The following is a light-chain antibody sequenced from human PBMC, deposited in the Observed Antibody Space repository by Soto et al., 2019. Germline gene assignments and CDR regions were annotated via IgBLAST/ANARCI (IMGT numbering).Light chain of an antibody. CDR3: SSYTSSSTVV. CDR1: SSDVGGYNS. Sequence: QSVLTQPASVSGSPGQSITISCSGTSSDVGGYNSVSWYQQHPGKAPKVMIYYVSNRPSGVSNRFSGSKSGNTASLTISGLQDEDEADYYCSSYTSSSTVVFGGGTKVTVL. CDR2: YVS. J-gene: IGLJ3*02. V-gene: IGLV2-14*01.